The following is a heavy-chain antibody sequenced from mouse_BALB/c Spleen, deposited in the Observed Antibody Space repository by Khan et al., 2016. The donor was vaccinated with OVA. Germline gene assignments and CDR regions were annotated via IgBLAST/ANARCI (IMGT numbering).Heavy chain of an antibody. V-gene: IGHV5-6*01. CDR3: GVIAYSIDSEGLAY. D-gene: IGHD1-1*01. CDR2: ISSGGHYT. Sequence: EVELVESGGDLVEPGGSLKLSCAASGFTFSTYGMSWVRQTPDKRLEWVATISSGGHYTYYPDSVRGRFSISRDNVNKTLYLQMSSLKSEETAMFYCGVIAYSIDSEGLAYWCQGTLVTVSA. CDR1: GFTFSTYG. J-gene: IGHJ3*01.